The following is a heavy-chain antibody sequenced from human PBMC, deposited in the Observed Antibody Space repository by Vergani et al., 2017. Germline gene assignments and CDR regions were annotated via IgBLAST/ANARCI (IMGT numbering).Heavy chain of an antibody. J-gene: IGHJ4*02. Sequence: QVQLQQWGAGLLKPSETLSLTCAVYGGSFSGYYWSWIRQPPGKGLEWIGEINHSGSTNYNPSLKSRVTISVDTSKNQFSLKLSSVTAADTAVYYCARGPISSSPYFDYWGQGTLVTVSS. CDR1: GGSFSGYY. CDR3: ARGPISSSPYFDY. CDR2: INHSGST. D-gene: IGHD6-6*01. V-gene: IGHV4-34*01.